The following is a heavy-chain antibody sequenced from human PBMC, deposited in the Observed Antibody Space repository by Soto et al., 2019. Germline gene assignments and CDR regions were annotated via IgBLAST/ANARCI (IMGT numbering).Heavy chain of an antibody. J-gene: IGHJ6*02. CDR1: GGSFSGYY. CDR2: INHSGST. Sequence: PSETLSLTCAVYGGSFSGYYWNWIRQPPGKGLEWIGEINHSGSTNYNPSLKSRVTISVDTSKNQFSLKLSSVTAADTAVYYCARLKLLAAAGTSGHYYGMDVWGQGTTVTVSS. CDR3: ARLKLLAAAGTSGHYYGMDV. V-gene: IGHV4-34*01. D-gene: IGHD6-13*01.